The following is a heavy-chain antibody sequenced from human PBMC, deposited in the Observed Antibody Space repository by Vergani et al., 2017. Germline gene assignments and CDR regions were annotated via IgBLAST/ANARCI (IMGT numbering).Heavy chain of an antibody. CDR2: ISNDGSKK. J-gene: IGHJ6*03. CDR3: AKAGSVTSGSLQYNFYMDV. Sequence: QVQLAESGGGRVQPGRSLRLSCAASGFSFSSHAIHWVRQAPSKGLEWVAVISNDGSKKYYADSVKGRFTISRDNSKNTLDLQMNSLRTQDTAVYYCAKAGSVTSGSLQYNFYMDVWGKGTTVTVS. CDR1: GFSFSSHA. D-gene: IGHD3-10*01. V-gene: IGHV3-30*18.